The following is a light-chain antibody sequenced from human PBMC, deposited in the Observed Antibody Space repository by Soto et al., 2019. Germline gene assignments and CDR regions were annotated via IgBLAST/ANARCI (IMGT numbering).Light chain of an antibody. Sequence: EIVLTQSPATLSLSPGERATLSCRASPSVRSYLNWYQQKPGQAPRLLIYDASNRATGIPARFSVSGSGRDFTLTVSSLEPEDFAVYYCQQRTNWPPTFGGGTKVEIK. CDR3: QQRTNWPPT. CDR2: DAS. V-gene: IGKV3-11*02. J-gene: IGKJ4*01. CDR1: PSVRSY.